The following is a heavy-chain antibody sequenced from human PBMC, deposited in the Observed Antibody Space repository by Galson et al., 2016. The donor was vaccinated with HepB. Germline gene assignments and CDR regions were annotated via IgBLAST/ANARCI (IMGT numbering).Heavy chain of an antibody. CDR2: VTGSGDAIDET. CDR1: GFGFSRYA. CDR3: TKGREGAS. Sequence: SLRLSCAASGFGFSRYAMNWVRQAPGKGLEWVAGVTGSGDAIDETYYAESVKGHFTISRDNSKNILYLQMNSLRAEETAVYFCTKGREGASWGQGTLVIVSS. V-gene: IGHV3-23*01. J-gene: IGHJ5*02.